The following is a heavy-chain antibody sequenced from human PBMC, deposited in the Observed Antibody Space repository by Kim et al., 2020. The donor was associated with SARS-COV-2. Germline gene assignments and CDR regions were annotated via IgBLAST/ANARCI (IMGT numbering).Heavy chain of an antibody. Sequence: GGSLRLSCATSGFTFSNNAMSWVRQAPGKGLEWVSTIGASGRDTFSADSVKGRFTISRDNSKNTLYLQMNSLRAEDTAVYYCAKSPRIPSAGPSHFVYWGQATLVSVAA. J-gene: IGHJ4*02. CDR2: IGASGRDT. CDR3: AKSPRIPSAGPSHFVY. D-gene: IGHD6-13*01. CDR1: GFTFSNNA. V-gene: IGHV3-23*01.